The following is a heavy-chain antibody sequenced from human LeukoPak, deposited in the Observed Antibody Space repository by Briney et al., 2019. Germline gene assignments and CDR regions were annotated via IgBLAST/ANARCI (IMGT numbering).Heavy chain of an antibody. CDR2: IYYSGST. Sequence: SETLSPTCTVSGGSISSGDYYWSWIRQPPGKGLEWIGYIYYSGSTYYNPSLKSRVTISVDTSKNQFALKLSSVTAADTAVYYCARAGFPGVLDIWGQGTMVTVSS. D-gene: IGHD1-14*01. CDR1: GGSISSGDYY. V-gene: IGHV4-30-4*08. J-gene: IGHJ3*02. CDR3: ARAGFPGVLDI.